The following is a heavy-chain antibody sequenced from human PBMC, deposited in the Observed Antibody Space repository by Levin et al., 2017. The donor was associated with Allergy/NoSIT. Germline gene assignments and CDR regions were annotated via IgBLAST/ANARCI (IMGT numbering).Heavy chain of an antibody. CDR3: ARGPIGKWLENYYYYGMDV. V-gene: IGHV4-34*01. Sequence: NTSETLSLTCAVYGGSFSGYYWSWIRQPPGKGLEWIGEINHSGSTNYNPSLKSRVTISVDTSKNQFSLKLSSVTAADTAVYYCARGPIGKWLENYYYYGMDVWGQGTTVTVSS. CDR2: INHSGST. J-gene: IGHJ6*02. D-gene: IGHD3-22*01. CDR1: GGSFSGYY.